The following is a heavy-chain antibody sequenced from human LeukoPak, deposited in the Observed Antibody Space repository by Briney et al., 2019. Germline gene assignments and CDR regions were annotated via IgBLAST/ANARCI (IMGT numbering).Heavy chain of an antibody. CDR1: GGSLSSSRYH. V-gene: IGHV4-39*01. CDR3: AGDREYYYGSGTPWRWFDP. D-gene: IGHD3-10*01. J-gene: IGHJ5*02. CDR2: IYYSGST. Sequence: SETLSLPCTVSGGSLSSSRYHWGWIRQPPGKGLEWFGSIYYSGSTYYNPSLKSRVTISVDTSKNQFSLKLSSVTAADTAVYYCAGDREYYYGSGTPWRWFDPWGQGTLVTVSS.